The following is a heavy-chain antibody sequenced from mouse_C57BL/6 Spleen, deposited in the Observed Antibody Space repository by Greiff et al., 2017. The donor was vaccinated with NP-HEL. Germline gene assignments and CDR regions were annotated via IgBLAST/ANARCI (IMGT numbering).Heavy chain of an antibody. V-gene: IGHV1-26*01. CDR1: GYTFTDYY. Sequence: VQLQQSGPELVKPGASVKISCKASGYTFTDYYMNWVKQSHGKSLEWIGDINPNNGGTSYNQKFKGKATLTVDKSSSTAYMELRSLTSEDSAVYYCARSGPYFDVWGTGTTVTVSS. CDR3: ARSGPYFDV. J-gene: IGHJ1*03. CDR2: INPNNGGT.